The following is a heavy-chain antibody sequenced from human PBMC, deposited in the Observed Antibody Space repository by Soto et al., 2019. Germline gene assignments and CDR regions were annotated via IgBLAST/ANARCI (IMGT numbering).Heavy chain of an antibody. V-gene: IGHV1-8*01. CDR3: ARGGGTYNWNDGWFDP. J-gene: IGHJ5*02. CDR1: GYTFTSYD. Sequence: ASVKVSCKASGYTFTSYDINWVRQATGQGLEWMGWMNPNSGNTGYAQKFQGRVTMTRNTSISTAYMELSSLRSEDTAVYYCARGGGTYNWNDGWFDPWGQGTLVTVSS. D-gene: IGHD1-1*01. CDR2: MNPNSGNT.